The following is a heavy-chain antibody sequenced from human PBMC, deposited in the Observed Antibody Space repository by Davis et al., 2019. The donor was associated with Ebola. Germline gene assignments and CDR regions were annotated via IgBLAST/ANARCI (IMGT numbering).Heavy chain of an antibody. Sequence: LRLSCAVSGGSISSGGYSWSWIRQPPGKGLEWIGYIYHSGSTYYNPSLKSRVTISVDRSKNQFSLKLSSVTAADTAVYYCAREVLWFGELSRGYFDYWGQGTLVTVSS. V-gene: IGHV4-30-2*01. CDR1: GGSISSGGYS. CDR2: IYHSGST. CDR3: AREVLWFGELSRGYFDY. J-gene: IGHJ4*03. D-gene: IGHD3-10*01.